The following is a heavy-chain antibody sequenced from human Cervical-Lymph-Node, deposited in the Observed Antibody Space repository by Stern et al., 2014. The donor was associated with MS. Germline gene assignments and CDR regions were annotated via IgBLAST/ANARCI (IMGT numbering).Heavy chain of an antibody. V-gene: IGHV1-18*01. CDR3: ARGGMGGNYYYYYGMDV. D-gene: IGHD3-16*01. Sequence: QVQLVQSGAEVKKPGASVKVSCKASGYSFTYYGINWVRQAPGQGLEWMGWVSGDSGNTNSAQKFQGRVPMTTDTSTSTAHMELRSLRSDDTAVYYCARGGMGGNYYYYYGMDVWGQGTTVTVSS. CDR2: VSGDSGNT. CDR1: GYSFTYYG. J-gene: IGHJ6*02.